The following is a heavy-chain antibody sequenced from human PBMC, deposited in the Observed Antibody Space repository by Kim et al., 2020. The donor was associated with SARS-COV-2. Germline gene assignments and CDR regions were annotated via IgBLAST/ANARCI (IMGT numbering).Heavy chain of an antibody. V-gene: IGHV3-33*06. J-gene: IGHJ4*02. D-gene: IGHD6-19*01. CDR3: AKVVGYSSGWYDY. Sequence: GGSLRLSCAASGFTFSSYAMHWVRQAPGKGLEWVAVIWYDGSNKYYADSVKGRFTISRDNSKNTLYLQMNSLRAEDTAVYYCAKVVGYSSGWYDYWGQGTLVTVSS. CDR2: IWYDGSNK. CDR1: GFTFSSYA.